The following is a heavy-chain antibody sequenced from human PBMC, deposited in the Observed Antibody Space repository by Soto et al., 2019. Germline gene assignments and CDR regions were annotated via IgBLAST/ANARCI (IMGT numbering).Heavy chain of an antibody. CDR2: ISAYNGNT. Sequence: ASVKLSCKASGYTFTSYGISWVRQAPGQGLEWMGWISAYNGNTNYAQKLQGRVTMTTDTSTSTAYMELRSLRSDDTAVYYCARHCSSTSCYSRGFDPWGQGTLVTVSS. V-gene: IGHV1-18*01. CDR1: GYTFTSYG. CDR3: ARHCSSTSCYSRGFDP. J-gene: IGHJ5*02. D-gene: IGHD2-2*01.